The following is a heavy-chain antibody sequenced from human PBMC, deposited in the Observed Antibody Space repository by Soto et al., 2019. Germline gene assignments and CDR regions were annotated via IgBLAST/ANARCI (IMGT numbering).Heavy chain of an antibody. CDR3: ATDSPFDY. CDR2: IKQDGSDK. CDR1: GFTFSNYA. D-gene: IGHD5-18*01. J-gene: IGHJ4*02. V-gene: IGHV3-7*03. Sequence: EVQLLESGGGLVQPGGSLRLSCAASGFTFSNYAMSWVRQAPGKGLEWVANIKQDGSDKFYVDSVKGRFTISRDNAKNSLYLQMNSLTAEDTAVYYCATDSPFDYWGQGTLVTVSS.